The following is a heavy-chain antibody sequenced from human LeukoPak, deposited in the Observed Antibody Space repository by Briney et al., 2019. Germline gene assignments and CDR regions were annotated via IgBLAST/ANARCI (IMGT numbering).Heavy chain of an antibody. CDR1: GYTFTSYG. J-gene: IGHJ6*03. D-gene: IGHD4-17*01. V-gene: IGHV1-18*01. CDR3: ARDRSTVTTLYYYYYMDV. Sequence: ASVKVSCKASGYTFTSYGISWVRQAPGQGLEWMGWISAYNGNTNYAQKLQGRVTMTTDTSTSTAYMELRSLRSDDTAVYYCARDRSTVTTLYYYYYMDVWGKGTTVTVSS. CDR2: ISAYNGNT.